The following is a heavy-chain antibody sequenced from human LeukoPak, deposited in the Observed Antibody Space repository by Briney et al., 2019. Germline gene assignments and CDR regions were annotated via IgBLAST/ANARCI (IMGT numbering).Heavy chain of an antibody. CDR3: ARVWEVADREKEPAYYFDY. D-gene: IGHD2-2*01. J-gene: IGHJ4*02. CDR1: GGSISSYY. Sequence: SETLSLTCTVSGGSISSYYWSWIRQPAGKGLEWIGRIYTSGSTNYNPSLKSRVTMSVDTSKNQFSLKLSSVTAADTAVYYCARVWEVADREKEPAYYFDYWGQGTLVTVSS. CDR2: IYTSGST. V-gene: IGHV4-4*07.